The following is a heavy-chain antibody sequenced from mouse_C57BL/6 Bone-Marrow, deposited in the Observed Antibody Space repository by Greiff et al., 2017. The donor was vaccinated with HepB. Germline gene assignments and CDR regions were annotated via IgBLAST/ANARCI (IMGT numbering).Heavy chain of an antibody. Sequence: VMLVESGAELARPGASVKLSCKASGYTFTSYGISWVKQRTGQGLEWIGEIYPRSGNTYYNEKFKGKATLTADKSSSTAYMELRSLTSEDSAVYFCARSSCYYAMDYWGQGTSVTVSS. CDR2: IYPRSGNT. V-gene: IGHV1-81*01. CDR3: ARSSCYYAMDY. CDR1: GYTFTSYG. J-gene: IGHJ4*01.